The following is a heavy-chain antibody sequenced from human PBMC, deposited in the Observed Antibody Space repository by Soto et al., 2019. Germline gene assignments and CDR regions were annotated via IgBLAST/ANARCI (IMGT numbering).Heavy chain of an antibody. CDR3: AREGGLDCSSTSCYDSYYYYYGMDV. CDR2: INPSGGST. D-gene: IGHD2-2*01. J-gene: IGHJ6*02. CDR1: GYTFTSYY. Sequence: GASVKVSCKASGYTFTSYYMHWVRQAPGQGLEWMGIINPSGGSTSYAQKFQGRVTMTRDTSTSTVYMELSSLRSEDTAVYYCAREGGLDCSSTSCYDSYYYYYGMDVWGQGTTVTVSS. V-gene: IGHV1-46*01.